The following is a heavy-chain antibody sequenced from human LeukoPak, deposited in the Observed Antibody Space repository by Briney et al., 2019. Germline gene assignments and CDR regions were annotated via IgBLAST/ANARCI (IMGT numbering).Heavy chain of an antibody. J-gene: IGHJ5*02. CDR2: ISSSSYI. CDR1: GFTFSSYS. CDR3: ARDTSGSYGGTYNA. D-gene: IGHD1-26*01. Sequence: PGGSLRLSCAASGFTFSSYSMTWVRQAPGKGLEWVSSISSSSYIYYADSVKGRFTISRDNAKNSLYLQMNSLRAEDTAVYYCARDTSGSYGGTYNAWGQGTLVTVSS. V-gene: IGHV3-21*01.